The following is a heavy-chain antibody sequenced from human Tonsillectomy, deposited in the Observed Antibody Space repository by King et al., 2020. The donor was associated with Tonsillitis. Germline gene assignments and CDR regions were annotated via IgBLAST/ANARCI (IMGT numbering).Heavy chain of an antibody. CDR1: GFTFSTYD. J-gene: IGHJ4*02. CDR2: MSNDGSNK. CDR3: AGGNHSRLSPSDF. Sequence: VQLVESGGGVVQPGSSLRLSCAASGFTFSTYDMHWVRQAPGKGLEWVADMSNDGSNKYYADSVKGRFTISRDNSKNTLYLQMNSLRAEDTAVYFCAGGNHSRLSPSDFWGQGTLVTVSS. V-gene: IGHV3-30*03. D-gene: IGHD1-14*01.